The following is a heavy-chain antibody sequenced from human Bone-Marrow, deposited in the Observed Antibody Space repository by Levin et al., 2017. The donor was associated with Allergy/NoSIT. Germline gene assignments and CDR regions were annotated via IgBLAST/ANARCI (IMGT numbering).Heavy chain of an antibody. CDR3: AKDTAASDYDILTGYSSTFDY. CDR1: GFTFSSYG. J-gene: IGHJ4*02. CDR2: ISYDGSNK. D-gene: IGHD3-9*01. Sequence: GESLKISCAASGFTFSSYGMHWVRQAPGKGLEWVAVISYDGSNKYYADSVKGRFTISRDNSKNTLYLQMNSLRAEDTAVYYCAKDTAASDYDILTGYSSTFDYWGQGTLVTVSS. V-gene: IGHV3-30*18.